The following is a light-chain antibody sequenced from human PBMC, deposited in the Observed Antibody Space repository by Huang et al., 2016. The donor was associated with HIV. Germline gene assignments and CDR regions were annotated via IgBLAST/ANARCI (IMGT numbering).Light chain of an antibody. Sequence: EIVLTQSPGTLSLSPGERGILSCRASHNISNDYLAWYQKKSGQAPRLLLYGSSGRATGTPLRFSGSGSGTDFTLIIKELEPEDFALYYCQQYSSSPWTFGQGTKLEIK. CDR1: HNISNDY. CDR3: QQYSSSPWT. V-gene: IGKV3-20*01. CDR2: GSS. J-gene: IGKJ1*01.